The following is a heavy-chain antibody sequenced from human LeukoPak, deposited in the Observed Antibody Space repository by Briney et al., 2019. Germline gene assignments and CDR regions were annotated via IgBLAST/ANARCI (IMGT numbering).Heavy chain of an antibody. V-gene: IGHV4-31*03. D-gene: IGHD3-3*01. CDR3: ARVSLYYGNFDY. J-gene: IGHJ4*02. CDR2: IYYSGST. CDR1: GGSISSGGYY. Sequence: SETLSLTCTVSGGSISSGGYYWSWIRQHPGKGLEWIGYIYYSGSTYYNPSLKSRVTISVDTSKNQFSLKLSSVIAADTAVYYCARVSLYYGNFDYWGQGTLVTVSS.